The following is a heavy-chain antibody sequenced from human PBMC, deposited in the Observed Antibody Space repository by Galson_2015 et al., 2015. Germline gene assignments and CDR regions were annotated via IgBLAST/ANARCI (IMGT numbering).Heavy chain of an antibody. D-gene: IGHD2-2*01. CDR1: GFSVRTSGVG. V-gene: IGHV2-5*02. CDR2: IYWDDGK. Sequence: PALVSPTRPLTMPFTFSGFSVRTSGVGEGWMRQPPGKDLKSLALIYWDDGKRSSPSLKNRLTITKDTSRNQVVLTMTNMDPVDTATYSGAHCRARVVPSAGALVDPWGQGTLVTVSS. J-gene: IGHJ5*02. CDR3: AHCRARVVPSAGALVDP.